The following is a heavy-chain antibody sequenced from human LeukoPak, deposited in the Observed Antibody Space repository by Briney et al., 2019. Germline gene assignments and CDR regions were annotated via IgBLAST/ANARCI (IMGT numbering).Heavy chain of an antibody. D-gene: IGHD3-22*01. Sequence: ASVKVSCKASGYSFSGHYMHWVRQAPGQGLEWMGWINPNSGGTNYAQKFQGRVTMTRDTSISTAYMELSRLRSDDTAVYYCARTEMRGHYYDSSVDYWGQGTLVTVSS. CDR3: ARTEMRGHYYDSSVDY. J-gene: IGHJ4*02. CDR1: GYSFSGHY. V-gene: IGHV1-2*02. CDR2: INPNSGGT.